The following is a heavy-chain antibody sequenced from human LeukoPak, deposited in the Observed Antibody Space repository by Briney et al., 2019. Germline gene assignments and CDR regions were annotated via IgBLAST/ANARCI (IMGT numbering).Heavy chain of an antibody. Sequence: PGGSLRLSCAASGFTFGRYDMSWIRQAPGKGPEWVSSIRGSGGKTYYADSVKGRFTISRDNSKSTLYLQMNNLRAEDTAVYYCTNGLCCGDYGGYWGPGTLVTVSS. CDR2: IRGSGGKT. D-gene: IGHD4-23*01. J-gene: IGHJ4*02. V-gene: IGHV3-23*01. CDR1: GFTFGRYD. CDR3: TNGLCCGDYGGY.